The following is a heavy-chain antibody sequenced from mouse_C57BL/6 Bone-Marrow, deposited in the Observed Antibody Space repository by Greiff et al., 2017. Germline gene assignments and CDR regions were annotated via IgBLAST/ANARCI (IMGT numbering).Heavy chain of an antibody. V-gene: IGHV1-69*01. CDR1: GYTFTSYW. CDR2: LDPSDSYT. Sequence: QVQLKQPGAELVMPGASVKLSCKASGYTFTSYWMHWVKQRPGQGLEWIGELDPSDSYTNYNQKFKGKSTLNVDKSSSTAYMQLISLTSEDSAVYYCARKSSPAWFSYWGQGTLVTVSA. CDR3: ARKSSPAWFSY. D-gene: IGHD1-1*01. J-gene: IGHJ3*01.